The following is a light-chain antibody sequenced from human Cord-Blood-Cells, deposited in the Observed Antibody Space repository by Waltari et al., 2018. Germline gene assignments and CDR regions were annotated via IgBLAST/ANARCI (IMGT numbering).Light chain of an antibody. CDR1: TVVVGCYTL. CDR3: CSYAGSSTV. V-gene: IGLV2-23*01. Sequence: SALPQPASVPGSPGQSTTSPSPETTVVVGCYTLFSWYQQHPGKAPKLMIYEGSKRPSGVSNRFSGSKSGNTASLTISGLQAEDEADYYCCSYAGSSTVFGGGTKLTVL. CDR2: EGS. J-gene: IGLJ3*02.